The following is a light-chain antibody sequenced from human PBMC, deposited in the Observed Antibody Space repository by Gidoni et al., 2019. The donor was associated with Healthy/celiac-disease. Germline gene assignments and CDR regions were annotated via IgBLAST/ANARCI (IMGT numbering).Light chain of an antibody. J-gene: IGKJ1*01. CDR3: QQYNSYWT. CDR1: QSISSW. V-gene: IGKV1-5*01. Sequence: DIQMTQSPSPLSASVGDRVTITCRASQSISSWLAWYQQKPGKAPKLLIYDASSLESGVPSRFRGSGSGTEFTLTISSLQPDDFATYYCQQYNSYWTFGQGTKVEIK. CDR2: DAS.